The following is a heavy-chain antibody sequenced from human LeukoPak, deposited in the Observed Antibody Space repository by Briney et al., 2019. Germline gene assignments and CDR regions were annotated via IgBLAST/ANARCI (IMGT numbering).Heavy chain of an antibody. V-gene: IGHV3-72*01. D-gene: IGHD1-1*01. CDR2: SRNKENNYAA. CDR1: GFSFSDFF. J-gene: IGHJ4*02. CDR3: TRENYWNLDY. Sequence: PGGSPRLSCAVSGFSFSDFFMDWVRQAPGKGLEWIGRSRNKENNYAAEYAASVKGRFTISRDDSKDSLYLQLSSLKTEDTAVYYCTRENYWNLDYWGQGTLVTVSS.